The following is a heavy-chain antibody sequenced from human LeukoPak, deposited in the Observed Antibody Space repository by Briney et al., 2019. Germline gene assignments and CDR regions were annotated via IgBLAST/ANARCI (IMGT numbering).Heavy chain of an antibody. J-gene: IGHJ5*02. CDR1: GGSFSGYY. Sequence: SETLSLTCAVYGGSFSGYYWSWLRQPPGKGLEWIGEINHSGSTNYNPSLKSRVTISVDTSKNQFSLKLSSVTAADTAAYYCARASDNYDSSGYGPWGQGTLVTVSS. D-gene: IGHD3-22*01. V-gene: IGHV4-34*01. CDR2: INHSGST. CDR3: ARASDNYDSSGYGP.